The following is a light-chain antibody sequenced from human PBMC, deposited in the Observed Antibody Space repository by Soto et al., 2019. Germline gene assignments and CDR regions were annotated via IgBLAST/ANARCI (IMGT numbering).Light chain of an antibody. CDR2: DAS. CDR1: QSISNW. J-gene: IGKJ1*01. V-gene: IGKV1-5*01. CDR3: QQYGSSRT. Sequence: DIQMTQSPSILSASAGDRVTITCRASQSISNWLAWYQQKPGKAPKLLIYDASTLESGVPSRFSGSGSGTDFTLTISRLEPEDFAVYYCQQYGSSRTFGQGTKVDIK.